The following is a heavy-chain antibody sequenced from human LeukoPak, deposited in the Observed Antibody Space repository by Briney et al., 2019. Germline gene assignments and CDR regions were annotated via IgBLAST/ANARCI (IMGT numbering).Heavy chain of an antibody. V-gene: IGHV4-34*01. J-gene: IGHJ4*02. CDR1: GVSFSGYY. D-gene: IGHD2-15*01. Sequence: SETLSLTCAVYGVSFSGYYWSWIRQPPGKGLEWIGEINHSGSTNYNPSLKSRVTISVDTSKNQFSLKLSSVTAADTAVYYCARGVEMVVAATSRNFDYWGQGTLVTISS. CDR3: ARGVEMVVAATSRNFDY. CDR2: INHSGST.